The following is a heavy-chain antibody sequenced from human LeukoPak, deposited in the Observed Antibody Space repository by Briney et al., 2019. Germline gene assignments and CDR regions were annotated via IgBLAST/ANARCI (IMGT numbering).Heavy chain of an antibody. V-gene: IGHV1-18*01. D-gene: IGHD3-3*01. CDR2: ISAYNGNT. CDR3: ARDLTGYDFWSGYYIPRSSY. Sequence: ASVKVSCKASGYTFTSYGISWVRQAPGQGLEWMGWISAYNGNTNYAQKLQGRVTMTTDTSTSTAYMELRSLRSDDTAVYYCARDLTGYDFWSGYYIPRSSYWGQGTLVTVSS. CDR1: GYTFTSYG. J-gene: IGHJ4*02.